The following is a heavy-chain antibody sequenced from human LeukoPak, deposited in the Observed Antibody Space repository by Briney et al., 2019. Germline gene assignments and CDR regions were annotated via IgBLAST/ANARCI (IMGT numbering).Heavy chain of an antibody. V-gene: IGHV3-64D*09. Sequence: GGSLRLSCSASGLNLRTYPMHWVRQAPGKGLEYVSAISSNGGSTYYADSVKGRFTISRDNSKNTLYLQMSSLRAEDTAVYYCVRTAVAGGVWGQGTLVTVSS. CDR1: GLNLRTYP. CDR3: VRTAVAGGV. D-gene: IGHD6-19*01. J-gene: IGHJ4*02. CDR2: ISSNGGST.